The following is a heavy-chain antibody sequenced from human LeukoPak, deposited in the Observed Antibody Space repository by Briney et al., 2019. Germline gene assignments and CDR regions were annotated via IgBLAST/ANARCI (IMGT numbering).Heavy chain of an antibody. J-gene: IGHJ4*02. Sequence: SECLSLTCPVSARSISSASYYWSWIRQPAGKGLEWIGRIYTSWSTNYNPTLKSRVTISVDTSKNKFSLKLSAVTAADTAVYYCAKSSSVGTTTSFDYWGQGTLVTVSS. CDR3: AKSSSVGTTTSFDY. D-gene: IGHD1-26*01. CDR1: ARSISSASYY. CDR2: IYTSWST. V-gene: IGHV4-61*02.